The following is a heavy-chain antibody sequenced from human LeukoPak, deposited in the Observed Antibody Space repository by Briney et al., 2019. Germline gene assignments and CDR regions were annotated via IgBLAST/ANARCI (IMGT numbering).Heavy chain of an antibody. V-gene: IGHV3-30*18. D-gene: IGHD4-17*01. CDR3: AKDFGPYGDYGSFDY. J-gene: IGHJ4*02. Sequence: GGSLRLSCAASGFTISNYDMHWVRQAPGKGLEWVAVISYDGSNKYYTDSVKGRFTISRDNSKNTLYLQMNSLRAEDTAVYYCAKDFGPYGDYGSFDYWGQGTLVTVSS. CDR1: GFTISNYD. CDR2: ISYDGSNK.